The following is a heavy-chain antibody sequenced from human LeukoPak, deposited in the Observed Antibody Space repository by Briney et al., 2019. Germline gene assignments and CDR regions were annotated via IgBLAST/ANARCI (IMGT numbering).Heavy chain of an antibody. CDR1: GFTFRNFG. V-gene: IGHV3-30*18. CDR2: ISYDGSNK. CDR3: AKERGLGEDYQGMDV. J-gene: IGHJ6*02. D-gene: IGHD3-16*01. Sequence: GGSLRLSCAASGFTFRNFGIHWVRQAPGKGLEWVAVISYDGSNKYYADSVKGRFTISRDNSKNTLYLQMNSLRVEDTAVYYCAKERGLGEDYQGMDVWGQGTTVTVSS.